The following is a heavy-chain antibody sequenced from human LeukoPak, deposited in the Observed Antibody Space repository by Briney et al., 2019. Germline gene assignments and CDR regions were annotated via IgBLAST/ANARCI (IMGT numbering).Heavy chain of an antibody. CDR1: GYTFTGYY. D-gene: IGHD6-6*01. Sequence: GASVKVSCKASGYTFTGYYMHWVRQAPGQGLEWMGWINPNSGGTNYAQKFQGRVTITADESTSTAYMELSSLRSEDTAVYYCARAIATRTFDYWGQGTLVTVSS. V-gene: IGHV1-2*02. CDR2: INPNSGGT. J-gene: IGHJ4*02. CDR3: ARAIATRTFDY.